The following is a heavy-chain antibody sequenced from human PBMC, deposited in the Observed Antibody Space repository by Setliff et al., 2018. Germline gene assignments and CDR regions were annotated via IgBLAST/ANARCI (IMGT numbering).Heavy chain of an antibody. CDR3: ARGYYNGRGYYYLPCSFYS. CDR1: DGSLYSGNYY. J-gene: IGHJ4*02. CDR2: IHGTEGT. D-gene: IGHD3-10*01. V-gene: IGHV4-61*09. Sequence: PSEALSLTCTVSDGSLYSGNYYWTWIRQPAGKALEWIGHIHGTEGTHYNPSLESRVTISRDKSPNQFSLMLRSVTAADTALYYCARGYYNGRGYYYLPCSFYSWGRGIVGTVS.